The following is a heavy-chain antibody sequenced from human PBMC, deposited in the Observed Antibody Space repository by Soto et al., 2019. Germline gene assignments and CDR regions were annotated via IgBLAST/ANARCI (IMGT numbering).Heavy chain of an antibody. Sequence: ASVKVSCKASGYTFTDYAMRWVRQAPGQRLEWMGWISAYNGNTNYAQKLQGRVTMTTDTSTSTAYMDLGSLTSDDTAVYYCVMVDNYVTPTPQDVWGQGTTVTVSS. CDR2: ISAYNGNT. CDR1: GYTFTDYA. J-gene: IGHJ6*02. D-gene: IGHD3-16*01. V-gene: IGHV1-18*01. CDR3: VMVDNYVTPTPQDV.